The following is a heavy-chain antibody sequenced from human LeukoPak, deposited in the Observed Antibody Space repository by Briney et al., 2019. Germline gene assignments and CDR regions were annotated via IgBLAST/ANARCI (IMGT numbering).Heavy chain of an antibody. CDR1: GFTFSSYG. D-gene: IGHD1-26*01. Sequence: GGSLRLSCAASGFTFSSYGMHWVRQAPGKGLERVAFIRYDGSNKYYADSVKGRFTISRDNAKNTLYLQMNSLRAEDTAVYYCARGTYGLRIDNWFDPWGQGTLVTVSS. J-gene: IGHJ5*02. CDR3: ARGTYGLRIDNWFDP. CDR2: IRYDGSNK. V-gene: IGHV3-30*02.